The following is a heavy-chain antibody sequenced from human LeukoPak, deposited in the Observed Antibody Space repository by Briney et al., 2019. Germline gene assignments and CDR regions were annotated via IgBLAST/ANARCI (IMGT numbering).Heavy chain of an antibody. CDR3: ARGLRSVDY. Sequence: SETLSLTCAVYGGSFSGYYWSWIRQPPGKGLEWIGEINHSGSTNYNPSLKSRVTISVDTSKDQFSLKLSSVTAADTAVYYCARGLRSVDYWGQGTLVTVSS. CDR1: GGSFSGYY. J-gene: IGHJ4*02. CDR2: INHSGST. V-gene: IGHV4-34*01.